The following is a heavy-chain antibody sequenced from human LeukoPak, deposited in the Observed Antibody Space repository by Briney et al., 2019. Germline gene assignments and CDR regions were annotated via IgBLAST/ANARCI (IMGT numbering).Heavy chain of an antibody. Sequence: SETLSLTCAVSGGSISSSNWGSWVRQPPGKGLEWIGEIYHSGSTNYNPSLKSRVTISVDKSKNQFSLKLSSVTAADTAVYYCAREHGDYGRTYFDYWGQGTLVTVSS. V-gene: IGHV4-4*02. CDR1: GGSISSSNW. J-gene: IGHJ4*02. D-gene: IGHD4-17*01. CDR3: AREHGDYGRTYFDY. CDR2: IYHSGST.